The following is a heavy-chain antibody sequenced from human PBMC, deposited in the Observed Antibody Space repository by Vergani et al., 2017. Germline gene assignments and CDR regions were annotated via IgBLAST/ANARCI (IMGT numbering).Heavy chain of an antibody. CDR2: ISGSGGST. D-gene: IGHD3-10*01. J-gene: IGHJ2*01. Sequence: EVQLLESGGGLVQPGGSLRLSCAASGFTFSSYAMSWVRQAPGKGLEWVAAISGSGGSTYYADSVKGRFTISRDNSKDTLYLQMNSLRAEDTAVYYCAKSAALLWFGELCVKYWYFVLGGRGTLVTVSA. V-gene: IGHV3-23*01. CDR1: GFTFSSYA. CDR3: AKSAALLWFGELCVKYWYFVL.